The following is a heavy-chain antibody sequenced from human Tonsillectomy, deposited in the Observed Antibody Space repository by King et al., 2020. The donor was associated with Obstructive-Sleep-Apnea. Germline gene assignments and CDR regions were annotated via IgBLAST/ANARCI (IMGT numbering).Heavy chain of an antibody. CDR3: ARDPYSSGWYWYFDL. CDR1: GGSISSSNYY. Sequence: QLQESGPGLVKPSETLSLSCTVSGGSISSSNYYWGWIRQPPGKGLEWIGNIYYSGRTYYNPSLKSRVTISVDTSKNQFSLKASSVTAADTAVYYCARDPYSSGWYWYFDLWGRGTLVTVSS. V-gene: IGHV4-39*07. D-gene: IGHD6-19*01. J-gene: IGHJ2*01. CDR2: IYYSGRT.